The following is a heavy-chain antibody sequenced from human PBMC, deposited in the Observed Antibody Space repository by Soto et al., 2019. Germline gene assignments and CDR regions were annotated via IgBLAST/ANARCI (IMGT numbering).Heavy chain of an antibody. CDR2: LSASGTNT. Sequence: GGSLRLSCAASGFTFSNHAMSWVRQAPGRGLEWVSGLSASGTNTYYADSVKGRFTISRDNSQNILYLQMNSLRAEDTALYYCARRMAFTTGWYFDYWGQGTLVTVSS. CDR3: ARRMAFTTGWYFDY. CDR1: GFTFSNHA. V-gene: IGHV3-23*01. D-gene: IGHD6-19*01. J-gene: IGHJ4*02.